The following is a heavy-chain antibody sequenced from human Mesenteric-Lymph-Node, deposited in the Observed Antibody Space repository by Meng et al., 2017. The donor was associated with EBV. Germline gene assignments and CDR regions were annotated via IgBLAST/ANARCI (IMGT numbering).Heavy chain of an antibody. CDR1: GGAFTDHY. Sequence: QVELQQWVAGLLKPSKTLSLTCTVYGGAFTDHYWTWIRQPPGKGLEWIAEINHSGGTNYNLSLKNRVTISIDLSKNHFSLKVSSVTAADTAVYYCARTHYYDSSGYPSPPDYWGQGTLVTVSS. V-gene: IGHV4-34*01. J-gene: IGHJ4*02. D-gene: IGHD3-22*01. CDR3: ARTHYYDSSGYPSPPDY. CDR2: INHSGGT.